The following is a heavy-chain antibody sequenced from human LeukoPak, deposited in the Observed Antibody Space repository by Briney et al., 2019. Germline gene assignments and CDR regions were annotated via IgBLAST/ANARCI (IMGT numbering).Heavy chain of an antibody. D-gene: IGHD6-13*01. CDR2: IKQDGGSK. Sequence: GGSLRLSCAASGFTFTNYWMNWLRQAPGKGLEWVANIKQDGGSKNYVDSVKGRFTISRDNAKNSLYLQMNNLRVEDTAVYYCARSLGGFSSWYDYWGQGTLVTVSS. CDR1: GFTFTNYW. V-gene: IGHV3-7*01. J-gene: IGHJ4*02. CDR3: ARSLGGFSSWYDY.